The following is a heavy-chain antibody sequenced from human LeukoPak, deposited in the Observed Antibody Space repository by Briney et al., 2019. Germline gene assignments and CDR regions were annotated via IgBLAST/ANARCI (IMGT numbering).Heavy chain of an antibody. V-gene: IGHV6-1*01. CDR1: GDSFSRNNLA. D-gene: IGHD2-2*01. CDR3: TRGRDVGVVPAADFDY. CDR2: IYYLSPWYS. Sequence: SQTLSLTCAVSGDSFSRNNLAWDWIRQSPSRGLQWLVRIYYLSPWYSEYALSVRSRITINADTPKNQLSLQLNSVTPEDTAVYYCTRGRDVGVVPAADFDYWGQGIQVTVSS. J-gene: IGHJ4*02.